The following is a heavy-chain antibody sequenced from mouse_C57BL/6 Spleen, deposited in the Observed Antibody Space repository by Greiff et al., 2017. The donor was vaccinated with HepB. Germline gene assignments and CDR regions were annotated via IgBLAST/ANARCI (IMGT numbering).Heavy chain of an antibody. Sequence: VQLQQPGAELVRPGSSVKLSCKASGYTFTSYWMHWVKQRPIQGLEWIGNIDPSDSETHYNQKFKDKATLTVDKSSSTAYMQLSSLTSEDSAVYYCARMVTTEGFDYWGQGTTLTVSS. V-gene: IGHV1-52*01. J-gene: IGHJ2*01. CDR3: ARMVTTEGFDY. CDR2: IDPSDSET. D-gene: IGHD2-2*01. CDR1: GYTFTSYW.